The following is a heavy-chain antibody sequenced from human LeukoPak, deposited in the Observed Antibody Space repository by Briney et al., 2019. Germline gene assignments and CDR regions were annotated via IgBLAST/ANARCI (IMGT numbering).Heavy chain of an antibody. CDR3: ARPNSSGWSSYWYFDL. CDR2: IYYSGST. J-gene: IGHJ2*01. V-gene: IGHV4-59*01. CDR1: GGSISSYY. D-gene: IGHD6-19*01. Sequence: PSETLSLTCTVSGGSISSYYWSWIRQPPGKGLEWIGYIYYSGSTNYNPSLKSRVTISVDTSKNQFSLKLSSVTAADTDVYYCARPNSSGWSSYWYFDLWGRGTLVTVSS.